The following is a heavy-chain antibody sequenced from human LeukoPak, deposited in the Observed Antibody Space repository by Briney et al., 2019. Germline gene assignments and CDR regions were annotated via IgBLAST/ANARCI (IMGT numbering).Heavy chain of an antibody. Sequence: SETLSLTCNVSGGSIISYYWTWIRQPPGKGLEWIGYIYYSGITNYNPPLKSRVTISVDTSKNQFSLSLSSVTAADTAVYYCARLRSGSSGYYPLDYWGQGTLVTVSS. CDR1: GGSIISYY. CDR3: ARLRSGSSGYYPLDY. CDR2: IYYSGIT. J-gene: IGHJ4*02. D-gene: IGHD3-22*01. V-gene: IGHV4-59*01.